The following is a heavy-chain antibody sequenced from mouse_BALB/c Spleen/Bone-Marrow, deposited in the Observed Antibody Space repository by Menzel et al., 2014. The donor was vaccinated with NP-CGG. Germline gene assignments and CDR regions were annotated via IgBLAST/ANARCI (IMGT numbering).Heavy chain of an antibody. CDR2: IYPGSGST. CDR1: GYTFTDYV. D-gene: IGHD2-1*01. V-gene: IGHV1-77*01. J-gene: IGHJ4*01. Sequence: VKLQESGPKLVKPGASVKMSCKASGYTFTDYVITWVKQRTGQGLEWIGEIYPGSGSTYYNEKFKGKATLTADKSSNTAYMQLGSLTSEDSAVYFCARLDGNYRYAMDYWGQGTSVTVSS. CDR3: ARLDGNYRYAMDY.